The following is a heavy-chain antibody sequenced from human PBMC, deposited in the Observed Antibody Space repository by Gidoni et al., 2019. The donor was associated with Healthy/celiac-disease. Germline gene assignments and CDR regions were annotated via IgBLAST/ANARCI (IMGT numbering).Heavy chain of an antibody. CDR3: ATYGMDSSV. Sequence: EVQLVPFGAAVKKPGESLRISCKGSGYRFTSYWISWVRQMPGKGLEWMVRIDPSDSNTNDSPSLQGHVTISADKSISTAYLQWSSLKATDTARYYCATYGMDSSVWGQGTTVTVSS. V-gene: IGHV5-10-1*03. CDR2: IDPSDSNT. CDR1: GYRFTSYW. D-gene: IGHD4-17*01. J-gene: IGHJ6*01.